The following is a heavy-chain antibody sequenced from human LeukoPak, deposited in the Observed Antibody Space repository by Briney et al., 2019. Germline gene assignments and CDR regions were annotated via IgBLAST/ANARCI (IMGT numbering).Heavy chain of an antibody. D-gene: IGHD2-15*01. V-gene: IGHV3-23*01. J-gene: IGHJ6*03. Sequence: PGGSLRLSCAASGFTFSNYAMSWVRQAPGKGLEWVSAISGSGGSTYYADSAKGRFTISRDYSKNTLYLQMNSLRAEDTAVYYCAKNGDRGAYCSGGTCYPYYYYYMDVWGKGTTVTISS. CDR1: GFTFSNYA. CDR3: AKNGDRGAYCSGGTCYPYYYYYMDV. CDR2: ISGSGGST.